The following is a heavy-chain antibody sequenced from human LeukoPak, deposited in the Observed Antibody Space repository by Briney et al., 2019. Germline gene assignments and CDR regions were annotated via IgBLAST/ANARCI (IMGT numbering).Heavy chain of an antibody. Sequence: SETLSLTCTVSGGSISNSSYYWGWIRQPPGKGLEWIGSIYYSGSTYYNPSLKSRVTISVDTSKNQFSLKLSSVTAADTAAYYCARRGTKDYWGQGTLVTVSS. CDR1: GGSISNSSYY. D-gene: IGHD1-1*01. J-gene: IGHJ4*02. V-gene: IGHV4-39*01. CDR3: ARRGTKDY. CDR2: IYYSGST.